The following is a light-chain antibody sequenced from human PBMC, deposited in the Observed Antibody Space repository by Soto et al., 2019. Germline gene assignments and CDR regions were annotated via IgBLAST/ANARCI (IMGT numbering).Light chain of an antibody. J-gene: IGKJ4*01. Sequence: VQMTQSPPSLSASIGDTVTVTCRASHDVGSSLAWYQQRPEKSPRLLIYDASTLQSGVPARFRGSGSGTDFTLAIDSLRPEDAGTYYCQKYNDAPLTFGGGTKVEV. CDR3: QKYNDAPLT. CDR2: DAS. CDR1: HDVGSS. V-gene: IGKV1-27*01.